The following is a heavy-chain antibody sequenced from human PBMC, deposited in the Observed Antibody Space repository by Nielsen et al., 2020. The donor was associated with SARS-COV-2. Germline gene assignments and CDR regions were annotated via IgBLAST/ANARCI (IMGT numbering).Heavy chain of an antibody. J-gene: IGHJ6*02. CDR3: AKIDSSSWLYYYYGMDV. V-gene: IGHV3-23*01. CDR2: ISGSGGST. D-gene: IGHD6-13*01. CDR1: GFTFSSYA. Sequence: ESLKISCAASGFTFSSYAMSWVRQAPGKGLEWVSAISGSGGSTYYADSVKGRFTISRDNSKNTLYLQMNSLRAEDTAVYYCAKIDSSSWLYYYYGMDVWGQGTTVTVSS.